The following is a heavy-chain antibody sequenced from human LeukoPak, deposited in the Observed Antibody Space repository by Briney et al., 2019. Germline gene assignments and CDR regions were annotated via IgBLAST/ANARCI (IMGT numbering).Heavy chain of an antibody. Sequence: PGGSLRLSCAASGFTFTNYCMHWVRQAPGKGLQWVGFIRYDGRNRYYGDSVKGRFTISRDNSKNTLFLQMNSLRPEDTAVYYCAREKGALASLFDSWGQGTLVTVSS. V-gene: IGHV3-30*02. J-gene: IGHJ4*02. CDR3: AREKGALASLFDS. CDR1: GFTFTNYC. CDR2: IRYDGRNR. D-gene: IGHD1-26*01.